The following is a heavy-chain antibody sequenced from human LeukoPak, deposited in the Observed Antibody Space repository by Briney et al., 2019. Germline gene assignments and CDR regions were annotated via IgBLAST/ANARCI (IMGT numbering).Heavy chain of an antibody. D-gene: IGHD4-23*01. J-gene: IGHJ1*01. CDR2: IYYTGST. CDR1: GGSISSYY. CDR3: ARSDSTITPKYFQY. Sequence: SETLSLTCTVSGGSISSYYWCWIRQPPGEGLEGIGYIYYTGSTNYKPSLKSRVTISIDTSKNQFSLKLSSVTAADTAVYYCARSDSTITPKYFQYWGQGTLVTVSS. V-gene: IGHV4-59*13.